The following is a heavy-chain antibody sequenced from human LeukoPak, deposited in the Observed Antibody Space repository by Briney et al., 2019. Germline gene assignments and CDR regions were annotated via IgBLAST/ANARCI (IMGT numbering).Heavy chain of an antibody. Sequence: SETLSLTCIVSGGSFSDNSYYWSWIRQPAGKGLEWIGRIYNNGGTNYNPSLDSRVTISVDPSKGQFYLKLSSVTAADTAIYYCARTIMWTNYMDVWGKGTTVTVSS. CDR3: ARTIMWTNYMDV. J-gene: IGHJ6*03. CDR2: IYNNGGT. CDR1: GGSFSDNSYY. V-gene: IGHV4-61*02. D-gene: IGHD2-21*01.